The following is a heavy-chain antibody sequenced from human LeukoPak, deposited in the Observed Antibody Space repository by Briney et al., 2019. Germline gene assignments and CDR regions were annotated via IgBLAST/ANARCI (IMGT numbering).Heavy chain of an antibody. V-gene: IGHV4-4*07. CDR1: GDSISSYY. Sequence: PSETLSLTCTVSGDSISSYYWSWIRQPAGKGLEWIGRIHPSGSTNYNPSLKSRVTLSVDTSKNQFSLKLSSVTAADTAVYYCATTSKYIGSGRDDSFDIWGQGTMVTVSS. CDR2: IHPSGST. CDR3: ATTSKYIGSGRDDSFDI. D-gene: IGHD3-10*01. J-gene: IGHJ3*02.